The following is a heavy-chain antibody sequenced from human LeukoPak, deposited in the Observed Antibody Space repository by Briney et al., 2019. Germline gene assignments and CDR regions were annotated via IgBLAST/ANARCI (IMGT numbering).Heavy chain of an antibody. CDR2: IYYSGNT. D-gene: IGHD2-2*01. V-gene: IGHV4-59*08. J-gene: IGHJ5*02. CDR3: ARHSADCTGTSCYLFDP. CDR1: GGSISSYY. Sequence: SQTLSLTCTVSGGSISSYYWSWLRQPPGKGLEWIGYIYYSGNTNYNPSLESRVTISVDTSKNQFSLKLRTVTAADTAVYYCARHSADCTGTSCYLFDPWGQGTLVTVSS.